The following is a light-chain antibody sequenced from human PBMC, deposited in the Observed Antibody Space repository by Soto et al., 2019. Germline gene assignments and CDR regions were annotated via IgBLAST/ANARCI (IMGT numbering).Light chain of an antibody. J-gene: IGLJ3*02. CDR2: DVS. CDR3: CSYAGSYSWV. Sequence: QSVLTQPRSVSGSPGQSVTISCTGTSSDVGAYNYVSWYQHHPGKAPKVMIYDVSERPPGVPDRFSGSKSDNKASLTISGLQAEDEADYYCCSYAGSYSWVFGGGTKVTVL. V-gene: IGLV2-11*01. CDR1: SSDVGAYNY.